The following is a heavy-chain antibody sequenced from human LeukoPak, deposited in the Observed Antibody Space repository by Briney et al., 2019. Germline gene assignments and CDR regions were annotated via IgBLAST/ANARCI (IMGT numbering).Heavy chain of an antibody. J-gene: IGHJ3*02. CDR2: IYYSGST. CDR3: VRHLGYSSGWDAFDI. D-gene: IGHD6-19*01. V-gene: IGHV4-59*08. CDR1: GGSISSYN. Sequence: SETLSLTCTVSGGSISSYNWSWIRQPPGKGLEWIGYIYYSGSTNYNPSLKSRVTISVDTSKNQFSLKLSSVTAADTAVYYCVRHLGYSSGWDAFDIWGQGTMVTVSS.